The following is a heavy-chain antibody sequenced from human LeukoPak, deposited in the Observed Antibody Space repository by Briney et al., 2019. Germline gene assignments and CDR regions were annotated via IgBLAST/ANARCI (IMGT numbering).Heavy chain of an antibody. D-gene: IGHD4-11*01. Sequence: SETLSLTCTVSGGSFSSYYWSWIRQPPGKGLEWIGYIFYSGSTNYNPSLKSRVTISVDTSKNQFSLKLSSVAAADTAVYYCARFDYSNYLRAFDIWGQGTMVTVSS. J-gene: IGHJ3*02. V-gene: IGHV4-59*01. CDR2: IFYSGST. CDR1: GGSFSSYY. CDR3: ARFDYSNYLRAFDI.